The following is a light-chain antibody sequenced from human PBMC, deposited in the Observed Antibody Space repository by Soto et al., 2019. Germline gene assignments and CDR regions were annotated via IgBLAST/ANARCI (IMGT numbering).Light chain of an antibody. CDR3: QQYGSSPWT. J-gene: IGKJ1*01. V-gene: IGKV3-20*01. Sequence: ETVLTQSPGTLSLSPGERDTLSCRASQTIRSNYLAWYRQTPGQAPRLLIYGASNRATGIADRFSGSGSGTDFTLIISRPEPEDFALYYCQQYGSSPWTFGQGTKVEIK. CDR2: GAS. CDR1: QTIRSNY.